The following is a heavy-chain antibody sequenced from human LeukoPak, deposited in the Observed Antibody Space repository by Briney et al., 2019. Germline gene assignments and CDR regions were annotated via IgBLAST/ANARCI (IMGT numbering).Heavy chain of an antibody. J-gene: IGHJ4*02. CDR2: STHSGST. V-gene: IGHV4-34*01. CDR3: ARGRTGAAALDF. Sequence: SKTLSRTCAVYGGSCGGHYWTWIRQSPGKGLEWIGESTHSGSTNYNPSLKSRLTISVDTFKNQFSLKLTSVSAADTAVYHCARGRTGAAALDFWGPGTLVTVSS. CDR1: GGSCGGHY. D-gene: IGHD6-25*01.